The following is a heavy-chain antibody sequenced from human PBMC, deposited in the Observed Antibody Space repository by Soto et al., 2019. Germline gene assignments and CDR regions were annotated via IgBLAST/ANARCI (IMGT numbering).Heavy chain of an antibody. V-gene: IGHV3-23*01. J-gene: IGHJ6*02. CDR3: AKDRYDYYGSGSNYGMDV. Sequence: EVQLLESGGGLVQPGGSLRLSCAASGFTFSSYAMSWVRQAPGKGLEWVSAISGSGGSTYYADSVKGRFTISRDNSKNTLYLQMNSLRPEDTALYYCAKDRYDYYGSGSNYGMDVWGQGTTVTVSS. CDR2: ISGSGGST. D-gene: IGHD3-10*01. CDR1: GFTFSSYA.